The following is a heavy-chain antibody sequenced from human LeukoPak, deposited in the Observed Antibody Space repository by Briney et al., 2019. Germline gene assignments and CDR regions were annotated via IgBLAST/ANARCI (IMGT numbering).Heavy chain of an antibody. J-gene: IGHJ4*02. D-gene: IGHD3-22*01. Sequence: TLSLTCTVSGDSISSGDYYWSWIRQPAGKGLEWIGRISSSGSTNYNPSLKSRVTISVDTSKNQFSLKLSSVTAADTAVYYCARRRRYYYDSSGYLSYFDYWGQGTLVTVSS. CDR1: GDSISSGDYY. CDR2: ISSSGST. CDR3: ARRRRYYYDSSGYLSYFDY. V-gene: IGHV4-61*02.